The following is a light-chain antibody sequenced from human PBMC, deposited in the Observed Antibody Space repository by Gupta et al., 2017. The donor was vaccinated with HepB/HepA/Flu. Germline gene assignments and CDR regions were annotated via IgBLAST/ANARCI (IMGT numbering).Light chain of an antibody. J-gene: IGLJ2*01. CDR3: QTCTNIQV. CDR2: VNRDGSH. Sequence: QLVLTHSPSASASLGASVKLTCTLSSGHTSYAIAWHQQQPETGHRHLMKVNRDGSHSKGDGIPDRFSGSSYAAALSLSVPRVESEDEDYYYSQTCTNIQVFGGGTKLTVL. V-gene: IGLV4-69*01. CDR1: SGHTSYA.